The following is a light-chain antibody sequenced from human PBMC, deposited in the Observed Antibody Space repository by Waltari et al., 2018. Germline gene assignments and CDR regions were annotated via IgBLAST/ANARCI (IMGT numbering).Light chain of an antibody. CDR2: GNS. CDR3: QSYDSSLSVQV. V-gene: IGLV1-40*01. Sequence: QSVLTQPPSVSGAPGQRVTISCPGSSPNIGAGFDVPWYQQLPGTAPKLPIYGNSNRPSGVPDRFSGSKSGTSASLAITGLQAEDEADYYCQSYDSSLSVQVFGGGTKLTVL. CDR1: SPNIGAGFD. J-gene: IGLJ2*01.